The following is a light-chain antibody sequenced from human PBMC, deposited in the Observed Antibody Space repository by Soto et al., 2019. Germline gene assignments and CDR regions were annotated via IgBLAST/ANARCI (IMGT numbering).Light chain of an antibody. Sequence: ETVMTQSPATLSVSPGERATLSCRASQSVSSNLAWYQQKPGQAPSLLIYGASSRATGSPARFSDSGSGTEFTLTISNRQSEDFAVYYCQQYDNWPGTFGQGTKLEIK. CDR1: QSVSSN. J-gene: IGKJ2*01. CDR2: GAS. CDR3: QQYDNWPGT. V-gene: IGKV3-15*01.